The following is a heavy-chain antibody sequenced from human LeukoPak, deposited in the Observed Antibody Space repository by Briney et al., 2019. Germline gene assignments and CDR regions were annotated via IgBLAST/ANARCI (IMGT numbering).Heavy chain of an antibody. CDR1: GFTFSSYA. V-gene: IGHV3-23*01. CDR3: TFGAMGPSSY. J-gene: IGHJ4*02. D-gene: IGHD3-10*01. CDR2: ISGSGGST. Sequence: GGSLRLSCAASGFTFSSYAMSWVRQAPGKGLEWVSTISGSGGSTYYADSVKGRFTISRDNSKNTLYLQMNSLRAEDTAVYYCTFGAMGPSSYWGQGTLVTVSS.